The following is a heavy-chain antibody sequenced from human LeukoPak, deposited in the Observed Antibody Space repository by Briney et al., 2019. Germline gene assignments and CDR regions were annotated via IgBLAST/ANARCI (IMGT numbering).Heavy chain of an antibody. CDR2: ISGSGGST. J-gene: IGHJ4*02. CDR3: AAVAYSNYATFDY. D-gene: IGHD4-11*01. CDR1: GFTFSSYA. Sequence: PPGGSLRLSCAASGFTFSSYAMSWVRQAPGKGLEWVSAISGSGGSTYYADSVKGRFTISRDNSKNTLYLQMNSLRAEDTAVYYCAAVAYSNYATFDYWGQGTLVTVSS. V-gene: IGHV3-23*01.